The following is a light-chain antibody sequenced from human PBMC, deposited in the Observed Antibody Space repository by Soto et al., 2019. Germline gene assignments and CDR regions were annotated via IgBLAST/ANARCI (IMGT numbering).Light chain of an antibody. Sequence: DIVLTQSPGTLSLSPGERATISCRTSLSVSVYLDSYQQKPGQAPRLPISDASNMATGIPARFSGSGSGTDFTLTISGLETEDFGVYYCHQRQYWPRITSGQGTRLEI. CDR1: LSVSVY. CDR2: DAS. CDR3: HQRQYWPRIT. J-gene: IGKJ5*01. V-gene: IGKV3-11*01.